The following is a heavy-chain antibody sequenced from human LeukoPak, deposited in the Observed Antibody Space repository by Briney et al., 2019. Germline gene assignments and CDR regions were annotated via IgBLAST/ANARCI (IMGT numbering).Heavy chain of an antibody. Sequence: SVKVSCKASGGTFSSYAISWVRQAPGQGLEWMGGIIPIVGTANYAQRFKGRVTITADESTSTAYMELSSLRSEDTAVYYCARSPFDSSGYHLSHYFDYWGQGTLVTVSS. D-gene: IGHD3-22*01. V-gene: IGHV1-69*01. J-gene: IGHJ4*02. CDR1: GGTFSSYA. CDR2: IIPIVGTA. CDR3: ARSPFDSSGYHLSHYFDY.